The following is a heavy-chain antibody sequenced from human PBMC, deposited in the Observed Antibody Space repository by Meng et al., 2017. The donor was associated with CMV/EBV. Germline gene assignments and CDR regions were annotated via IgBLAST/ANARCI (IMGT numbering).Heavy chain of an antibody. D-gene: IGHD3-16*01. V-gene: IGHV3-21*01. CDR2: ISSSSSYL. CDR3: ARDLGFDY. CDR1: GFTFSSYS. J-gene: IGHJ4*02. Sequence: GESLKISCAASGFTFSSYSMNWVRQAPGKGLEWVSSISSSSSYLYYADSGKGRFNISRDNAKNSLYLQMNSLRAEDTAVYYCARDLGFDYWGQGTLVTVSS.